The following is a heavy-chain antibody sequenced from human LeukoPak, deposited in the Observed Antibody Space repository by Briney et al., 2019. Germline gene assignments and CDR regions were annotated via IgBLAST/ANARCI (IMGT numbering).Heavy chain of an antibody. CDR1: GFTFSDYY. CDR3: ARDASRYYYDSTGYYEY. J-gene: IGHJ4*02. CDR2: ISSSGSTI. D-gene: IGHD3-22*01. Sequence: GGSLRLSCAASGFTFSDYYMSWIRQAPGKGLEWVSYISSSGSTIYYADSVKGRFTISRDNAKKSLYLQMNSLRVEDTAVYYCARDASRYYYDSTGYYEYWGQGSLVTVSS. V-gene: IGHV3-11*04.